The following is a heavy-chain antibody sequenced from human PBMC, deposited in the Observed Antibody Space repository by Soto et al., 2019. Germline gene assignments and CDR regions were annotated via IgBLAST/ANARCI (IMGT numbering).Heavy chain of an antibody. D-gene: IGHD2-21*02. CDR2: IPQDGVDG. Sequence: GGSLRLSCEVSGFTFSMYSMSWVRQSPGKGLEWVAKIPQDGVDGHYADSVKGRFTSSRDNGKNSLYLQLNNLRAEDTAVYYCARDHLILPAHDFFYGSDVWGRGATVTVS. V-gene: IGHV3-7*03. CDR3: ARDHLILPAHDFFYGSDV. CDR1: GFTFSMYS. J-gene: IGHJ6*02.